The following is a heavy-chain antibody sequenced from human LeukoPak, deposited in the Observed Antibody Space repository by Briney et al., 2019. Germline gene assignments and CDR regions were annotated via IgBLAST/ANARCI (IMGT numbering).Heavy chain of an antibody. CDR1: GGSFSGYY. V-gene: IGHV4-34*01. D-gene: IGHD2-8*01. CDR3: ARGLVIPAGYCTNGVCSDASED. J-gene: IGHJ4*02. CDR2: INHSGST. Sequence: SETLSLTCAVHGGSFSGYYWSWIRQPPGKGLEWIGEINHSGSTNYNPSLKSRVTISVDTSKNQFSLKLSSVTAADTAVYYCARGLVIPAGYCTNGVCSDASEDWGQGTLVTVSS.